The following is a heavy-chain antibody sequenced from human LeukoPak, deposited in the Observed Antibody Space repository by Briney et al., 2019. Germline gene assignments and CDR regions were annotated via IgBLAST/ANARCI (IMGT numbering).Heavy chain of an antibody. CDR2: INHSGST. Sequence: PSETLSLTCAVYGGSFSGYYWSWIRQPPGKGLEWIGEINHSGSTNYNPSLKSRVTISVDTSKNQFSLKLSSVTAADTAVYYCARATRRVRGVLIRGGYDAFDIWGQGTMVTVSS. J-gene: IGHJ3*02. V-gene: IGHV4-34*01. CDR1: GGSFSGYY. D-gene: IGHD3-10*01. CDR3: ARATRRVRGVLIRGGYDAFDI.